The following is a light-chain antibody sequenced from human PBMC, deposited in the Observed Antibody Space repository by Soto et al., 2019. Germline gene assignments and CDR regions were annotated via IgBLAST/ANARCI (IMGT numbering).Light chain of an antibody. V-gene: IGKV1-27*01. CDR3: QKYNSAPRT. CDR1: QGISNY. Sequence: DILMTQSLSSLSASVGDRVTSACRASQGISNYLAWYQQKPGKVPKLLIYAASTLQSGVPSRISGSGSGTDFTLTISSLQPEDVATYYCQKYNSAPRTFGQGTKVEIK. J-gene: IGKJ1*01. CDR2: AAS.